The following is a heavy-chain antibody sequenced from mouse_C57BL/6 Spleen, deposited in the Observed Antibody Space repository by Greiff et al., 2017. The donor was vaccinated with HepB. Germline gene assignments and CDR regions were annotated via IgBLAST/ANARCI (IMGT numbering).Heavy chain of an antibody. V-gene: IGHV5-4*01. J-gene: IGHJ2*01. CDR3: ARELGLFDY. Sequence: EVMLVESGGGLVKPGGSLKLSCAASGFPFSSYAMSWVRQTPEKRLEWVATISDGGSYTYYPDNVKGRFTISRDHAKNNLYLQMSHLKSEDTAMYYCARELGLFDYWGQGTTLTVSS. CDR1: GFPFSSYA. D-gene: IGHD4-1*01. CDR2: ISDGGSYT.